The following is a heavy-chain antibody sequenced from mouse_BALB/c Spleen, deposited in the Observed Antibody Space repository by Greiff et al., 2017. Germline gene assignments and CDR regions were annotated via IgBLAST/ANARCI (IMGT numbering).Heavy chain of an antibody. CDR1: GYSFTGYF. J-gene: IGHJ2*01. CDR3: ARSGTTVVAFDY. CDR2: INPYNGDT. Sequence: EVQGVESGPELVKPGASVKISCKASGYSFTGYFMNWVMQSHGKSLEWIGRINPYNGDTFYNQKFKGKATLTVDKSSSTAHMELRSLASEDSAVYYCARSGTTVVAFDYWGQGTTLTVSS. D-gene: IGHD1-1*01. V-gene: IGHV1-20*02.